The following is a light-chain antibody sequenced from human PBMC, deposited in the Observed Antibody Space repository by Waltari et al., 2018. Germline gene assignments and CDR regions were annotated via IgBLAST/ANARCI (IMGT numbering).Light chain of an antibody. CDR3: SSYTSSSTLGV. J-gene: IGLJ1*01. V-gene: IGLV2-14*01. CDR1: SSDVDSYHY. Sequence: QSALTQPASVSGSPGQSITLPCTGTSSDVDSYHYCPWYQQHPGKAPKLMIYEVSNRPSGVSDRFSGSKSGNTASLTISGLQAEDEAVYFCSSYTSSSTLGVFGTGTKVTVL. CDR2: EVS.